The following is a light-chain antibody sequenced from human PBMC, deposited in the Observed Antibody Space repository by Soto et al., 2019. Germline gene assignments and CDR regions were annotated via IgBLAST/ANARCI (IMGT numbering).Light chain of an antibody. CDR3: QTWGSDSHVV. CDR2: LNSDGSH. V-gene: IGLV4-69*01. J-gene: IGLJ2*01. Sequence: QSVLTQSPSASASLGASVKLTCTPSSGHSSYTIAWHQQQPEKGPRYLMTLNSDGSHRKGDGIPARFSGSSSGAERYLTISSLQSEDEADYYCQTWGSDSHVVFGGGTKLTVL. CDR1: SGHSSYT.